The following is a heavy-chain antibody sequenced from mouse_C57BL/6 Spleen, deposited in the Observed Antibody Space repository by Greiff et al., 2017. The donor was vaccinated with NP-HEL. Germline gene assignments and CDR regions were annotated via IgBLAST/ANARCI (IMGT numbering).Heavy chain of an antibody. CDR2: ISYDGSN. CDR1: GYSITSGYY. Sequence: VQLQQSGPGLVKPSQSLSLTCSVTGYSITSGYYWNWIRQFPGNKLEWMGYISYDGSNNYNPSLKNRISITRDTSKNQFFLKLNSVTTEDTATYYCAREEGITGNYFDYWGQGTTLTVSS. J-gene: IGHJ2*01. CDR3: AREEGITGNYFDY. V-gene: IGHV3-6*01.